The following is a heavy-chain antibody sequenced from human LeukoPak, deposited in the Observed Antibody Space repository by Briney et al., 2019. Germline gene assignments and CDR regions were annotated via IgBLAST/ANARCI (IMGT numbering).Heavy chain of an antibody. CDR1: GFTVSSNY. J-gene: IGHJ5*02. CDR2: ISGSGGST. V-gene: IGHV3-23*01. Sequence: GGSLRLSCAASGFTVSSNYMSWVRQAPGKGLEWVSAISGSGGSTYYADSVKGRFTISRDNSKNTLYLQMNSLRAEDTAVYYCAKTEFADYGDYAPNWFDPWGQGTLVTVSS. CDR3: AKTEFADYGDYAPNWFDP. D-gene: IGHD4-17*01.